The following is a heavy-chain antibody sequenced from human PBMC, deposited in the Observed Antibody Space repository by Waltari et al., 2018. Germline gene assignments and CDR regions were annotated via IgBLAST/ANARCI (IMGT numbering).Heavy chain of an antibody. CDR3: ARVSSRYSSGEYFDY. V-gene: IGHV4-61*02. J-gene: IGHJ4*02. Sequence: QVQLQESGPGLVKPSQTLSLTCTVSGGSISSGSYYWSWIRQPAGKGLEWIGRIYTSGSTNYNPSLKSRVTISVDTSKNQFSLKLSSVTAADTAVYYCARVSSRYSSGEYFDYWGQGTLVTVSS. D-gene: IGHD6-19*01. CDR2: IYTSGST. CDR1: GGSISSGSYY.